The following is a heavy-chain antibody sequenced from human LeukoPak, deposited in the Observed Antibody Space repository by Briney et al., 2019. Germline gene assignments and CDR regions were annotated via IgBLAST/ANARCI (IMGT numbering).Heavy chain of an antibody. J-gene: IGHJ3*02. CDR1: GFTFSSYA. V-gene: IGHV3-23*01. Sequence: GGSLRLSCAASGFTFSSYAMSWVRQAPGKGLEWISTISGSGGSTYYVDSVKGRFTISRDNSKNTLYLQMNSLRAEDTAVYYCARDPGIAVAGAPDIWGQGTMVTVSS. CDR3: ARDPGIAVAGAPDI. CDR2: ISGSGGST. D-gene: IGHD6-19*01.